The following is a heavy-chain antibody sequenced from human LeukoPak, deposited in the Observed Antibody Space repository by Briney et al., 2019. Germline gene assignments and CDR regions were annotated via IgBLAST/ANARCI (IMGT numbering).Heavy chain of an antibody. CDR1: GYTFTSYY. CDR2: INPSGGST. V-gene: IGHV1-46*01. D-gene: IGHD3-22*01. CDR3: ARSDYYDSSGYLPRSPFDY. J-gene: IGHJ4*02. Sequence: ASVKVSCKASGYTFTSYYMHWGRQAPGQGLEWMGIINPSGGSTSYAQKFQGRVTMTRDTSTSTVYMELSSLRSEDTAVYYCARSDYYDSSGYLPRSPFDYWGQGTLVTVSS.